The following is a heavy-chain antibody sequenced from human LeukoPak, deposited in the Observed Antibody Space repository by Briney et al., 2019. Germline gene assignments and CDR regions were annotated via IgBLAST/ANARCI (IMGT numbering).Heavy chain of an antibody. V-gene: IGHV3-7*03. CDR2: IKQDGSET. Sequence: PGGSLRLSCAASGFTFSRYWMSWVRQTPQKGLEWVANIKQDGSETYYVDSVKGRFTISRDNAKNSLYLQMNSLRVEDTAVYYCARDVGPIHFDYWGQGTLVTVSS. D-gene: IGHD1-26*01. CDR1: GFTFSRYW. CDR3: ARDVGPIHFDY. J-gene: IGHJ4*02.